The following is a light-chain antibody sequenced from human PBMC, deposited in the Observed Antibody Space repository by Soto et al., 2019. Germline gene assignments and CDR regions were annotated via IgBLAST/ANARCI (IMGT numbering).Light chain of an antibody. CDR1: QSVSSY. CDR2: DAS. J-gene: IGKJ4*01. V-gene: IGKV3-11*01. CDR3: QQRSNWPPVLT. Sequence: EIVLTQSPATLSLSPGERATLSCRASQSVSSYLAWYQQKPGQAPRLLIYDASNRATGILARFSGSGSGTDFTLTISSLEPEDFAVYYCQQRSNWPPVLTFGGGTKVEIK.